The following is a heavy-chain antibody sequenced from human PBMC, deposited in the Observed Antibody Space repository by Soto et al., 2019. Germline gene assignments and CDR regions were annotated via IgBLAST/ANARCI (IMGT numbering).Heavy chain of an antibody. CDR1: GGTFSKYS. Sequence: QVRLVQSGAEVKKPGSSVKVSCKVSGGTFSKYSLSWVRQTPGQGLEWMGGITPFVDTSNYAQRFLGRVTITADKPTTTALWEGRGLNSEATALYFFACQLFFIGSISYSRHYYGMDVWGQGTTVTVSS. J-gene: IGHJ6*02. CDR3: ACQLFFIGSISYSRHYYGMDV. D-gene: IGHD1-26*01. V-gene: IGHV1-69*06. CDR2: ITPFVDTS.